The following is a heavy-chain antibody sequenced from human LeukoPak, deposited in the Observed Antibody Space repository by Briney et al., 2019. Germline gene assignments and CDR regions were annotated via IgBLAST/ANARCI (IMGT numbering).Heavy chain of an antibody. Sequence: HPGGSLRLSCAVSGFTFSNAWMSWVRQAPGKGPGWVGRIKSKTDGGTTDYAAPVKHRFTISRDDSKNTLYLQMNSLKTEDTAVYHCTAEYYGSGDWGQGTLVTVSS. V-gene: IGHV3-15*01. J-gene: IGHJ1*01. CDR3: TAEYYGSGD. D-gene: IGHD3-10*01. CDR1: GFTFSNAW. CDR2: IKSKTDGGTT.